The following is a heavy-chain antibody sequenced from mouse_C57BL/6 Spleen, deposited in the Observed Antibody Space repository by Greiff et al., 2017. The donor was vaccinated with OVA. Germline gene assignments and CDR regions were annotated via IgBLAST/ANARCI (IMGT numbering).Heavy chain of an antibody. CDR1: GYTFTSYW. Sequence: QVQLQQPGPELVRPGSSVKLSCKASGYTFTSYWMHWVKQSPIQGLEWIGNIHPSASDTHYNQKFKDKATLTVDKSSSTAYMQRSGLTCEDSAVYYCVCTACAMDYWGQGTSVTVSS. D-gene: IGHD1-2*01. V-gene: IGHV1-52*01. CDR2: IHPSASDT. CDR3: VCTACAMDY. J-gene: IGHJ4*01.